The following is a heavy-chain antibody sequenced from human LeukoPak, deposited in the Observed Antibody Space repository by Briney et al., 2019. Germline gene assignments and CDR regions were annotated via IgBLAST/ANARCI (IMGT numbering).Heavy chain of an antibody. V-gene: IGHV3-33*01. D-gene: IGHD3-22*01. CDR1: GFTFSSYG. CDR2: IWYDGSNK. CDR3: ARDRGGPYDRSGPHCYDI. J-gene: IGHJ3*02. Sequence: GGSLRLSCAASGFTFSSYGMHWVRQAPGKGLEWVAVIWYDGSNKYYADSVRGRFTISRDNSKNTLYLQMNSLRAEDTAVYYCARDRGGPYDRSGPHCYDIGGQGTMVTVSS.